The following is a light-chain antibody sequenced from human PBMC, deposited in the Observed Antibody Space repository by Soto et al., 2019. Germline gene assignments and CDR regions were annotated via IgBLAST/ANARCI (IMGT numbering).Light chain of an antibody. CDR3: SSYTSSSALDVV. Sequence: QSALTQPASVSGSPGQSITISCTGTSSDVGGYNYVSWYQQHPGKAPKLLIYEVSNRPSGVSNRFSGSKSGNTASLSISGLQADDEADYFCSSYTSSSALDVVFGGGTKLTVL. V-gene: IGLV2-14*01. J-gene: IGLJ2*01. CDR2: EVS. CDR1: SSDVGGYNY.